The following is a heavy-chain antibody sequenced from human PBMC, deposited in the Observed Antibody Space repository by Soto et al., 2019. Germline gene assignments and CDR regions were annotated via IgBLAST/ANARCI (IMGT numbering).Heavy chain of an antibody. CDR2: ISAYNGNT. CDR1: GYTFTSYG. Sequence: ASVKVSCKASGYTFTSYGISWVRQAPGQGLEWMGWISAYNGNTNYAQKLQGRVTMTTDTSTSKDYMELRSLRSDVTAVYYSARDHDYIWGSYPYPFDIWGKGTMVTVSS. D-gene: IGHD3-16*02. CDR3: ARDHDYIWGSYPYPFDI. V-gene: IGHV1-18*01. J-gene: IGHJ3*02.